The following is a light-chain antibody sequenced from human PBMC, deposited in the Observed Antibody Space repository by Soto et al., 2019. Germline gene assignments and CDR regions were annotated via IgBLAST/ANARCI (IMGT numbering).Light chain of an antibody. J-gene: IGLJ1*01. V-gene: IGLV2-14*01. CDR1: SSDVGDYNY. CDR2: EIR. Sequence: QSALTQPASVSGSPGQSITISCTGSSSDVGDYNYVSWYQQHPGKAPKLMIYEIRNRPSGVSSRFSGSKSGNTVSLTISGLQAEDEADYYCTSYTTSPTLYVFGTGTKVTVL. CDR3: TSYTTSPTLYV.